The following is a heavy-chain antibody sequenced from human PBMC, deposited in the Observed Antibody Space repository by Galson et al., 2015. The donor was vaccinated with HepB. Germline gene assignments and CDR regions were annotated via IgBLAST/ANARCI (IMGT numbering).Heavy chain of an antibody. CDR1: GFSFSDHY. Sequence: SLRLSCAASGFSFSDHYMDWVRQAPGKGLEWVGRTRNKANSYTTEYAASVKGSFTFSRDDSKNSLYLQMNSLKTEDTAVYYCARGPGNWKLRSGIDYWGQGTLVTVSS. J-gene: IGHJ4*02. V-gene: IGHV3-72*01. D-gene: IGHD1-1*01. CDR2: TRNKANSYTT. CDR3: ARGPGNWKLRSGIDY.